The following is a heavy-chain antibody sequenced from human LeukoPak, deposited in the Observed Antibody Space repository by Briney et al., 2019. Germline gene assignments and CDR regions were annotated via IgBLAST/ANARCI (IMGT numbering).Heavy chain of an antibody. J-gene: IGHJ6*03. CDR1: GFTFSSYW. Sequence: PGGSLRLSCAASGFTFSSYWMSWVRQAPGKGLEGVAVISYDGSNKYYADSVKGRFTISRDNSKNTLYLQMNSLRAEDTAVYYCARVAGSSYYYYMDVWGKGTTVTVSS. D-gene: IGHD6-6*01. CDR2: ISYDGSNK. V-gene: IGHV3-30-3*01. CDR3: ARVAGSSYYYYMDV.